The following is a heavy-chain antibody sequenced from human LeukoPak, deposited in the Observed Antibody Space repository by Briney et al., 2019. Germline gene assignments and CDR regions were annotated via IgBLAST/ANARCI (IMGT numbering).Heavy chain of an antibody. D-gene: IGHD6-6*01. CDR3: ARAGQLVYSWFDP. J-gene: IGHJ5*02. Sequence: SVKVSCKASGGTFSSYAISWVRQAPGQGLEWMGGIIPIFGTANYAQKFQGRVTITTDESTSTAYMELSSLGSEDTAVYYCARAGQLVYSWFDPWGQGTLVTVSS. CDR2: IIPIFGTA. CDR1: GGTFSSYA. V-gene: IGHV1-69*05.